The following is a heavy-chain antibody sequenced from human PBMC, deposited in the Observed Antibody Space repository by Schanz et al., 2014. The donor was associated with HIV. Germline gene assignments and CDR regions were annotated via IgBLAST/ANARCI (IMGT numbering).Heavy chain of an antibody. Sequence: QVQLVQSGAEVKKPGASVKVSCKASGYTFTSYGINWVRQAPGQGLEWMGWISAYNGNTNYAQKLQGRVTMTTDTATSPAYMDLRSLRSDDTAVYYCARGAAEMATMTPWRYWGQGTLVTVSS. D-gene: IGHD5-12*01. CDR3: ARGAAEMATMTPWRY. CDR2: ISAYNGNT. V-gene: IGHV1-18*01. J-gene: IGHJ4*02. CDR1: GYTFTSYG.